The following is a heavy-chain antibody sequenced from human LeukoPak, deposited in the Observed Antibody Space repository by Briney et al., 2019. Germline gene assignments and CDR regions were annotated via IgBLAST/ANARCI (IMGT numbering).Heavy chain of an antibody. D-gene: IGHD3-22*01. CDR1: GYTFTTYA. CDR2: ISAYNGNT. Sequence: GASVKVSCKASGYTFTTYAISWVRQAPGQGLEWMGWISAYNGNTNSAQKLQGRVTMTTDTSTSTAYMELRSLRSDDTAVYYCARDTTLYYYDSSGHFDYWGQGTLVTVSS. V-gene: IGHV1-18*01. J-gene: IGHJ4*02. CDR3: ARDTTLYYYDSSGHFDY.